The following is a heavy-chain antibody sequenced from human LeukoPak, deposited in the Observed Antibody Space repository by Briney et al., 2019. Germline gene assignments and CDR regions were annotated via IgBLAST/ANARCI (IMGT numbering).Heavy chain of an antibody. D-gene: IGHD1-1*01. Sequence: PGGSLRLSCAASGFTFSSYAMSWVRQAPGKGLEWVSAISGSGGSTYYADSVKGRFTISRNNSKNTLYLQMNSLRAEDTAVYYCARDVNDYYYGMDVWGQGTTVTVSS. CDR1: GFTFSSYA. CDR3: ARDVNDYYYGMDV. CDR2: ISGSGGST. J-gene: IGHJ6*02. V-gene: IGHV3-23*01.